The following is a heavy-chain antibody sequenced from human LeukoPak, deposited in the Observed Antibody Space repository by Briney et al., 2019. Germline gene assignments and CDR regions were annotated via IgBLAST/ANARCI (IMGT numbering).Heavy chain of an antibody. CDR1: GFTFSSYG. Sequence: GRSLRLSCAASGFTFSSYGMHWVRQAPGKGLEWVAVISYDGSNKYYADSVKGRFTISRDNSKNTLYLQMNSLRAEDTAVYYCAKDGMSAMEFWGQGTLVTVSS. V-gene: IGHV3-30*18. J-gene: IGHJ4*02. CDR3: AKDGMSAMEF. CDR2: ISYDGSNK. D-gene: IGHD5-18*01.